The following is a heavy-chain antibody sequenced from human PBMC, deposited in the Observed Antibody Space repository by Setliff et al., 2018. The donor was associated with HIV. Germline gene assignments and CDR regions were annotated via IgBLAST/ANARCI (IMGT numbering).Heavy chain of an antibody. J-gene: IGHJ6*02. CDR1: GGSISSSSYY. D-gene: IGHD3-10*01. CDR3: ARVRGRYYYHYAMDV. V-gene: IGHV4-39*07. CDR2: IYYSEST. Sequence: PSETLSLTCTVSGGSISSSSYYWGWIRQPPGKGLEWIGSIYYSESTSYNPSLKSRVTISVDTSKNQFSLKLSSVTAADTAVYYCARVRGRYYYHYAMDVWGQGTTVTVSS.